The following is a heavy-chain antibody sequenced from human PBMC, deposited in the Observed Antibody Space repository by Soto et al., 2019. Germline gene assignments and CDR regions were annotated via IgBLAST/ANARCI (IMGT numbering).Heavy chain of an antibody. CDR3: ARGGPSVTTSYFYYMDV. Sequence: EVQLVESGGGWVQPGGSLRLSCAASGFSLTMYDMHWVRQAPGKGLECVASLSASGATYYGVSVKGRFTISRDTAEKSLSLQILSLRAGDTAVYFCARGGPSVTTSYFYYMDVWGKGTPVTVS. D-gene: IGHD4-17*01. V-gene: IGHV3-13*01. CDR1: GFSLTMYD. J-gene: IGHJ6*03. CDR2: LSASGAT.